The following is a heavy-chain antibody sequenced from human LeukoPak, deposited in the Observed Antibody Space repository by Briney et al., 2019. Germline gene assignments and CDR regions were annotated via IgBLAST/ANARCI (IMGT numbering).Heavy chain of an antibody. J-gene: IGHJ4*02. CDR2: IYTSGST. Sequence: SETLSLTCTVSGGSISSGSYYWSWIRQPAGKGLEWIGRIYTSGSTNYNPSLKSRVTISGDTSKNQFSLKLSSVTAADTAVYYCTRHSDALLWFGEFHTDPRATGITPDNWGRGTLVTVSS. CDR3: TRHSDALLWFGEFHTDPRATGITPDN. V-gene: IGHV4-61*02. D-gene: IGHD3-10*01. CDR1: GGSISSGSYY.